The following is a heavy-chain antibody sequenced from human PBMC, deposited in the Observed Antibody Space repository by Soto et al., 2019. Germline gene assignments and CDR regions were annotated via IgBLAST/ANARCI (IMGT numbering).Heavy chain of an antibody. D-gene: IGHD6-6*01. V-gene: IGHV3-48*03. Sequence: EVQLVESGGGLVQPGGSRRLSCAASGFTFSSYEMNWVRQAPGKGLEWVSYISSSGSTIYYADSVKGRFTISRDNAKNSLYLQMNSLRAEDTAVYYCARAGSSIAARGNWFDPWGQGTLVTVSS. CDR2: ISSSGSTI. CDR1: GFTFSSYE. J-gene: IGHJ5*02. CDR3: ARAGSSIAARGNWFDP.